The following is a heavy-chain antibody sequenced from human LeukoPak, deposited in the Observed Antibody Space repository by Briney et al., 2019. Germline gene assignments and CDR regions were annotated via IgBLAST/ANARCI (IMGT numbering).Heavy chain of an antibody. CDR1: GGSISSSSYY. J-gene: IGHJ4*02. D-gene: IGHD2-2*01. V-gene: IGHV4-39*01. CDR2: IYYSGST. CDR3: ARTQYQLLVDY. Sequence: SETLSLTCTVSGGSISSSSYYWGWIRQPPGKGLEWIGSIYYSGSTYYNPSLKSRVTISVDTSKNQFSLKLSSVTAADTAVYYCARTQYQLLVDYWGQGTLVTVSS.